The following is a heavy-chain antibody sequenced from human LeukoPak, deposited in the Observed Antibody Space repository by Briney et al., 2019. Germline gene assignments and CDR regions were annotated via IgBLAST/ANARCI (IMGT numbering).Heavy chain of an antibody. CDR1: GYSFIGYY. V-gene: IGHV1-2*02. Sequence: ASVKVSCKASGYSFIGYYIHWVRQAPGQGLEWMGWINPNSGGTNYGQKFQGRVTMTRDTSISTAYMELTRLRSDDTAVYYCAIYDFWSGYSDFDYWGQGTLVTVSS. CDR3: AIYDFWSGYSDFDY. CDR2: INPNSGGT. D-gene: IGHD3-3*01. J-gene: IGHJ4*02.